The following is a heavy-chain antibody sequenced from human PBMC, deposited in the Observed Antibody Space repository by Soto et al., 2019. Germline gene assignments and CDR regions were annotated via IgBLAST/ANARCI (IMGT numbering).Heavy chain of an antibody. Sequence: EVQFLESGGDLVQPGDSLRLSCAASGFTFSNCAMTWVRQAPGKGLEWVSTISDDAAGRYYADSVKGRFTISIDNSKKTLNLEMNSLRADDTAVYYCAKRGGVVPVTSYYYYYMDVWGKGTTVTVSS. CDR3: AKRGGVVPVTSYYYYYMDV. CDR2: ISDDAAGR. CDR1: GFTFSNCA. D-gene: IGHD4-17*01. V-gene: IGHV3-23*01. J-gene: IGHJ6*03.